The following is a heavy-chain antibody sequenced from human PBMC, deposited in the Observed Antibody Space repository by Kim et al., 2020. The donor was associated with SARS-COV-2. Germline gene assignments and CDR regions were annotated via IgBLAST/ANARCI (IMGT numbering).Heavy chain of an antibody. CDR1: GGSISSGSYY. Sequence: SDTLSLTCTVSGGSISSGSYYWDWIRQPPGKGLEWIGSIYYSGSTYYNPSLKSRVTISVDTSKNQFSLKLTSVTAADTAVYYCARRPPGYCSSTSCSFGWFDPWGQGTLVTVSS. CDR3: ARRPPGYCSSTSCSFGWFDP. D-gene: IGHD2-2*03. CDR2: IYYSGST. V-gene: IGHV4-39*01. J-gene: IGHJ5*02.